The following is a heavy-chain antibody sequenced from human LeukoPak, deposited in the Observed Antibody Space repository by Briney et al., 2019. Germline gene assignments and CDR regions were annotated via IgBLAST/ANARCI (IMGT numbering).Heavy chain of an antibody. J-gene: IGHJ4*02. Sequence: PSETLSLTCAVYSGSFSGYYWSWIRQPPGKGLEWIGEINHSGSTNYNPSLKSRVTISVDTSKNQFSLKLSSVTAADTAVYYCARDSKATGTDYWGQGTLVTVSS. V-gene: IGHV4-34*01. CDR3: ARDSKATGTDY. CDR2: INHSGST. D-gene: IGHD5-24*01. CDR1: SGSFSGYY.